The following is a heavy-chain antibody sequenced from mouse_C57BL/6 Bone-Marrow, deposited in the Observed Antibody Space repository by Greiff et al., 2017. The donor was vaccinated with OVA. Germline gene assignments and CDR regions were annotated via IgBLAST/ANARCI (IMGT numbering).Heavy chain of an antibody. CDR1: GFNIKDYY. D-gene: IGHD2-1*01. Sequence: VHVKQSGAELVRPGASVKLSCTASGFNIKDYYMHWVKQRPEQGLEWIGRIDPEDGDTEYAPKFQGKATMTADTSSNTAYLQLSSLTSEDTAVYYCTTLYYGNRFAYWGQGTLVTVSA. V-gene: IGHV14-1*01. J-gene: IGHJ3*01. CDR2: IDPEDGDT. CDR3: TTLYYGNRFAY.